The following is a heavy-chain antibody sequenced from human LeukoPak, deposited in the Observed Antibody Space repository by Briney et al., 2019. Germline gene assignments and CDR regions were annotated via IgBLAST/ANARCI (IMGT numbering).Heavy chain of an antibody. J-gene: IGHJ4*02. V-gene: IGHV3-7*01. CDR2: IKQDGSEK. CDR1: GFTFSSYA. Sequence: GGSLRLSCAASGFTFSSYAMSWVRQAPGKGLEWVANIKQDGSEKYYVDSVKGRFTISRDNAKNSLYLQMNSLRAEDTAVYYCARDFSGSLDYWGQGTLVTVSS. D-gene: IGHD1-26*01. CDR3: ARDFSGSLDY.